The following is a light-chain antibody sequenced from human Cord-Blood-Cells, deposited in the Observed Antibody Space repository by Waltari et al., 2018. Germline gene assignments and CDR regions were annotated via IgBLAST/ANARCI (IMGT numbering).Light chain of an antibody. Sequence: QSVLTQPPSVSGAPGQRVTISCTGSSSNIGAGYDVHWYQQLPGPAPKLLIYGNSNRPSGVPDRFSGSKSGTSASLAITGLQAEDEADYYCQSYDSSLSGSVSGGGTKLTVL. CDR2: GNS. V-gene: IGLV1-40*01. CDR1: SSNIGAGYD. CDR3: QSYDSSLSGSV. J-gene: IGLJ2*01.